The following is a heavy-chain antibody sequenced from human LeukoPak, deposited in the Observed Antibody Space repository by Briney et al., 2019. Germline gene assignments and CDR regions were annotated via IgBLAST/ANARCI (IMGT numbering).Heavy chain of an antibody. J-gene: IGHJ4*02. CDR3: AKDLHDGDYGDY. Sequence: PGGSLRLSCAASGFTFSSYAMSWVRQAPGKGLEWVSAISGSGGSTYYADSVKGRSTISRDNSKNTLYLQMNSLRAEDTAVYYCAKDLHDGDYGDYWGQGTLVTVSS. V-gene: IGHV3-23*01. CDR2: ISGSGGST. D-gene: IGHD4-17*01. CDR1: GFTFSSYA.